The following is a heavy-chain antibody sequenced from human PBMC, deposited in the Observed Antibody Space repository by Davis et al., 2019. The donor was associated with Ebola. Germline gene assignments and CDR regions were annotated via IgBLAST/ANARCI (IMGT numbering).Heavy chain of an antibody. Sequence: SQTLSLTCAISGDSVSSNSAAWNWIRQSPSRGLEWLGRTYYRSKWYNDYAVSVKSRITINPDTSKNQFSLQLNSVTPEDTAVYYCARSLLWAGITGTTASYYYYMDVWGKGTTVTVSS. D-gene: IGHD1-7*01. CDR2: TYYRSKWYN. CDR3: ARSLLWAGITGTTASYYYYMDV. J-gene: IGHJ6*03. CDR1: GDSVSSNSAA. V-gene: IGHV6-1*01.